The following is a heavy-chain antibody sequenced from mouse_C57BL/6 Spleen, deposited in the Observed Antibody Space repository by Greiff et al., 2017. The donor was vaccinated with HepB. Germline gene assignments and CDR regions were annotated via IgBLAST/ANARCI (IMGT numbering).Heavy chain of an antibody. V-gene: IGHV1-78*01. D-gene: IGHD2-3*01. Sequence: VQLQQSDAELVKPGASVKISCKVSGYTFTDHTIHWMKQRPEQGLEWIGYIYPRDGSTKYNEKFKGKATLTADKSSSTAYMQLNSLTSEDSAVYVCARCNGYYCYAMDYWGQGTSVTVSS. CDR3: ARCNGYYCYAMDY. CDR1: GYTFTDHT. J-gene: IGHJ4*01. CDR2: IYPRDGST.